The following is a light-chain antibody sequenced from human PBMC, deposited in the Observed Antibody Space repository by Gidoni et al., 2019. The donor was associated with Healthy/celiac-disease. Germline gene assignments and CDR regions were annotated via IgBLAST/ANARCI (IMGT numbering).Light chain of an antibody. CDR3: QQSSNWPPT. Sequence: EIVLTQSPATLSLSPGERATLSCRASQSVSSYLAWYQQKPGQAPRLLIYDASNRATGTPARFSGSGSGTDFTLTISRLEPEDFAVYYWQQSSNWPPTFXQXTKVDIK. CDR1: QSVSSY. V-gene: IGKV3-11*01. CDR2: DAS. J-gene: IGKJ3*01.